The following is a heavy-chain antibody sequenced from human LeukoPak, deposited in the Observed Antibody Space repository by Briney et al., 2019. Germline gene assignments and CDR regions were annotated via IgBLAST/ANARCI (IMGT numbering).Heavy chain of an antibody. J-gene: IGHJ5*02. V-gene: IGHV1-2*06. CDR3: AREPMVRDFNWFDP. CDR1: GYTFTGYY. CDR2: INTNSGGT. Sequence: ASVKVSCKASGYTFTGYYMHWVRQAPGQGLEWMGRINTNSGGTTYAQKFQGKVTMSTDTSISTSYMELNMLTSDDTAVYYCAREPMVRDFNWFDPWGQGTLVTVSS. D-gene: IGHD3-10*01.